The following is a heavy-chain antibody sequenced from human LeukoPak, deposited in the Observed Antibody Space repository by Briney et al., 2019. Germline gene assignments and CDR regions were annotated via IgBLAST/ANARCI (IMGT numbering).Heavy chain of an antibody. J-gene: IGHJ3*01. V-gene: IGHV1-2*06. CDR1: GYTFTDNY. D-gene: IGHD3-22*01. CDR2: VNPDSCGI. Sequence: GASVKVSCKSSGYTFTDNYIHWVRQAPGQGLEWMVRVNPDSCGINYAHKFPGRVTMTTDTSINTAFQELRRLRSDGTATYYCSTAENYHDRSGYRDDSFDVWGQGTMITVSS. CDR3: STAENYHDRSGYRDDSFDV.